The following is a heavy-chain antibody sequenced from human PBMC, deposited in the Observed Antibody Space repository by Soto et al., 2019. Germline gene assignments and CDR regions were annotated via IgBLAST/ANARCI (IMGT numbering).Heavy chain of an antibody. Sequence: AAVKVSCKASGFAFSNYAMHWVRQAPGQRLEWMGWINAGNGNTKYSQNFQGRATITRDTSASTAYMELSSLRSEDTAVYYCARGPYYYDSNQNQYFQHWGQGTLVTVSS. D-gene: IGHD3-22*01. CDR2: INAGNGNT. V-gene: IGHV1-3*01. CDR3: ARGPYYYDSNQNQYFQH. CDR1: GFAFSNYA. J-gene: IGHJ1*01.